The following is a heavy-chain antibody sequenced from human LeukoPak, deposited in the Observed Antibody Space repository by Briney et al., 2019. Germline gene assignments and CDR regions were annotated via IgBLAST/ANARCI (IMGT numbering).Heavy chain of an antibody. CDR1: GYSLTEFS. CDR3: ARVQRVKFPLKYYFDY. CDR2: FDPEDGET. D-gene: IGHD3-10*01. J-gene: IGHJ4*02. Sequence: GASVKVSCKVSGYSLTEFSMHWVRQAPGKGLEWMGGFDPEDGETIYAQKFQGRVIMTEDTSTDTAYMELSSLRSEDTAVYYCARVQRVKFPLKYYFDYWGQGTLVTVSS. V-gene: IGHV1-24*01.